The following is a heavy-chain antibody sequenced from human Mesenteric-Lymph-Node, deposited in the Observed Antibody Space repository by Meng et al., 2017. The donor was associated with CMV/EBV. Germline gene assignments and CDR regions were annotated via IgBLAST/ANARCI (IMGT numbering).Heavy chain of an antibody. CDR3: ARAERLQQLDY. V-gene: IGHV3-66*02. D-gene: IGHD6-13*01. CDR2: IYSGGST. J-gene: IGHJ4*02. CDR1: GFTVSSNY. Sequence: GGSLRLSCAASGFTVSSNYMSWVRQAPGKGLEWVSVIYSGGSTYYADSVKGRFTISRDNSKNTLYLQMNSLRAEDTAVYYCARAERLQQLDYWGQGTLVTVSS.